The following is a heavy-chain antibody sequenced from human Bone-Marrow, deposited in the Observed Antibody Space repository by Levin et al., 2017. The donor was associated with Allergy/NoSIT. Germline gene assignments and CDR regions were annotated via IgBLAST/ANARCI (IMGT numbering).Heavy chain of an antibody. CDR2: ISSSGSTI. V-gene: IGHV3-11*01. J-gene: IGHJ5*02. CDR3: ARERSTSCYGNWGWFDP. D-gene: IGHD2-2*01. Sequence: GGSLRLSCAASGFTFSDYYMSWIRQAPGKGLEWVSYISSSGSTIYYADSVKGRFTISRDNAKNSLYLQMNSLRAEDTAVYYCARERSTSCYGNWGWFDPWGQGTLVTVSS. CDR1: GFTFSDYY.